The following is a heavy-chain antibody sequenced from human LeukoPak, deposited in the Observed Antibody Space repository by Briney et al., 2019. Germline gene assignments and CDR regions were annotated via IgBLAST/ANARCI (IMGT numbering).Heavy chain of an antibody. Sequence: GGSLRLSCAASGFTFSGYAMSWVRQAPGKGLEWVSVISGSGDSTYYADPVKGRFTISRDNSKNTLYLQMKSLRVEDTAVYYCAKVRGYSGYGYFDYWGQGTLVIVSS. D-gene: IGHD5-12*01. CDR1: GFTFSGYA. CDR2: ISGSGDST. CDR3: AKVRGYSGYGYFDY. V-gene: IGHV3-23*01. J-gene: IGHJ4*02.